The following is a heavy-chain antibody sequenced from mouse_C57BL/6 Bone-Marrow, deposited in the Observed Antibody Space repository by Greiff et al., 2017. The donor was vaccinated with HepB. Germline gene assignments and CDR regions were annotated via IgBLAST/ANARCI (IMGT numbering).Heavy chain of an antibody. CDR3: ARGNWYYFDY. V-gene: IGHV1-52*01. CDR2: IDPSDSET. Sequence: VQLHQPGAELVRPGSSVKLSCKASGYTFTSYWMHWVKQRPIQGLEWIGNIDPSDSETHYNQKFKDKATLTVDKSSSTAYMQLSSLTSEDSAVYYCARGNWYYFDYWGQGTTLTVSS. CDR1: GYTFTSYW. J-gene: IGHJ2*01. D-gene: IGHD4-1*01.